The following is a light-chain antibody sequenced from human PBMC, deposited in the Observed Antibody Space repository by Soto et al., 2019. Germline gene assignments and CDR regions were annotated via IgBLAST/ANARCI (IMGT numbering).Light chain of an antibody. Sequence: QSVLTQPPSVSGAPGQRVTISCTGSSSNIGAGYDVHWYQQVPGTAPKLLIYGNSNRPSGLPDRFSGSKSGTAASLAITGLQAEDEADYDCQSYDSSLSGSVVFGGGTKLTVL. V-gene: IGLV1-40*01. CDR2: GNS. J-gene: IGLJ2*01. CDR1: SSNIGAGYD. CDR3: QSYDSSLSGSVV.